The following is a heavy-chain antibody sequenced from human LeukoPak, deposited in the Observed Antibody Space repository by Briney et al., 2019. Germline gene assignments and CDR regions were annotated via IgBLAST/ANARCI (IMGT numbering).Heavy chain of an antibody. CDR1: GGSISSYY. D-gene: IGHD6-6*01. V-gene: IGHV4-59*01. CDR2: IYYSGST. CDR3: ARGLSSSSSPPFDT. J-gene: IGHJ5*02. Sequence: PSETLSLTCTVSGGSISSYYWSWIRQPPGKGLEWIGYIYYSGSTNYNPSLKSRVTISVDTSKNQFSLKLSSVTAADTAVYYCARGLSSSSSPPFDTWGQRTLVTVSS.